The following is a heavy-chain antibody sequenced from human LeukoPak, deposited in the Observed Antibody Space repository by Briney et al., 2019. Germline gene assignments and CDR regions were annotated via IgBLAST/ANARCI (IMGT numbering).Heavy chain of an antibody. Sequence: SVEVSCKASGGTFSSYAISWVRQAPGQGLEWMGGIIPIFGTANYAQKFQGRVTITTDESTSTAYMELSSLRSEDTAVYYCARRGRWLQFPLDYWGQGTLVTVSS. D-gene: IGHD5-24*01. CDR1: GGTFSSYA. CDR2: IIPIFGTA. V-gene: IGHV1-69*05. CDR3: ARRGRWLQFPLDY. J-gene: IGHJ4*02.